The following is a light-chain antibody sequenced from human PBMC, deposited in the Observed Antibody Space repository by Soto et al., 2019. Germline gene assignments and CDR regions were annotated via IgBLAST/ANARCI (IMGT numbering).Light chain of an antibody. J-gene: IGKJ1*01. Sequence: EIVLTQSPGTLSLSPGERATLSCRSSQSVSSNYLAWYQQKPDQAPRLVIYDVSGRATGIPDRFSGSGSGTNFPLTISRLDPEDFAVYYCQHYGSSPTFGQGTKVEIK. CDR2: DVS. CDR3: QHYGSSPT. V-gene: IGKV3-20*01. CDR1: QSVSSNY.